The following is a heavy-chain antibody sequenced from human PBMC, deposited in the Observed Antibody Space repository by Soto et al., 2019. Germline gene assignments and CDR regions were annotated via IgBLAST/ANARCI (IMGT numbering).Heavy chain of an antibody. J-gene: IGHJ4*02. Sequence: QVQLVESGGGVVQPGRSLSLSCAASGFTFSSYGMHWVRQAPGKGLEWVAVIWYDGSNKYYADSVKGRFTISRDNSKNTLYLQMNSLRVEDTAVYYCARDNVAAAGTAVDYWGQGTLVTVSS. V-gene: IGHV3-33*01. CDR2: IWYDGSNK. CDR3: ARDNVAAAGTAVDY. D-gene: IGHD6-13*01. CDR1: GFTFSSYG.